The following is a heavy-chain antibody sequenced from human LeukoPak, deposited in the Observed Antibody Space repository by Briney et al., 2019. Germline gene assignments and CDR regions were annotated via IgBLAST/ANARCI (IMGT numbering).Heavy chain of an antibody. D-gene: IGHD3-10*01. Sequence: PSETLSLTCAVSGGSISSSNWWSWVRQPPGKRLEWIGEIYHSGSTNYNPSLKSRVTISLDTSKNQFSLKLTSVTAADTAVYYCARGYYYGSGSYWFDSWGQGTLVTVSS. CDR1: GGSISSSNW. V-gene: IGHV4-4*02. CDR2: IYHSGST. J-gene: IGHJ5*01. CDR3: ARGYYYGSGSYWFDS.